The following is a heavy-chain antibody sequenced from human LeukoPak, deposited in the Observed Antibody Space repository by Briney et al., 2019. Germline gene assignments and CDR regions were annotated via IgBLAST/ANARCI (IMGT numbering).Heavy chain of an antibody. D-gene: IGHD3-22*01. Sequence: ASVKVSCKASGYTFTGYYMHWVRQAPGQGLEWMGWMNPNSGNTGYAQKFQGRVTMTRNTSISTAYMELSSLRSEDTAVYYCARGRHYYDSSGYPGFCDYWGQGTLVTVSS. CDR2: MNPNSGNT. CDR3: ARGRHYYDSSGYPGFCDY. V-gene: IGHV1-8*02. CDR1: GYTFTGYY. J-gene: IGHJ4*02.